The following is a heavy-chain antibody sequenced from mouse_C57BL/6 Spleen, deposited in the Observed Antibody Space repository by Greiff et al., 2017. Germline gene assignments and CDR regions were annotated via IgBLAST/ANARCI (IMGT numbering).Heavy chain of an antibody. CDR1: GYAFSSSW. CDR2: IYPGDGDT. J-gene: IGHJ2*01. CDR3: ARNWDVDD. V-gene: IGHV1-82*01. D-gene: IGHD4-1*01. Sequence: VQLQQSGPELVKPGASVKISCKASGYAFSSSWMNWVKQRPGKGLEWIGRIYPGDGDTNYNGKFKGKATLTADKSSSTAYMQLSSLTSEDSAVYFCARNWDVDDWGQGTTLTVSS.